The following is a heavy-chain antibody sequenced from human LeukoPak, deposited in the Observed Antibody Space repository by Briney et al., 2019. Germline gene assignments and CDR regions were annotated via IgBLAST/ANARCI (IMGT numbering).Heavy chain of an antibody. CDR2: ISSNGGST. D-gene: IGHD3-22*01. V-gene: IGHV3-64D*06. J-gene: IGHJ4*02. Sequence: GGSLRLSCSASGFTFSSYAMHWVRQAPGKGLEYVSAISSNGGSTYYADSVKGRFTISGDNSKNTLYLQMSSLRAEDTAVYYCVKVRGFTMIVVYFDYWGQGTLVTVSS. CDR3: VKVRGFTMIVVYFDY. CDR1: GFTFSSYA.